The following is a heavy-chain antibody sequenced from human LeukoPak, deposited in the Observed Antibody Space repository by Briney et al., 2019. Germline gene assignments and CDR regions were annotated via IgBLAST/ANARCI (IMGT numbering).Heavy chain of an antibody. CDR3: ARNGYCSGGSCNWFDP. CDR2: ISSSGSTI. Sequence: GGSLRLSCAASGFTFSSYEMNWVRQAPGKGLEWVSYISSSGSTIYYSDSVKGRFTISRDNAKNSLYLQMNSLRAEDTAVYYCARNGYCSGGSCNWFDPWGQGTLVTVSS. D-gene: IGHD2-15*01. CDR1: GFTFSSYE. J-gene: IGHJ5*02. V-gene: IGHV3-48*03.